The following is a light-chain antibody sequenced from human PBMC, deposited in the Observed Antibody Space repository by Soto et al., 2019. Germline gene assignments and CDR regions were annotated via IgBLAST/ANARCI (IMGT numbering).Light chain of an antibody. CDR2: AAS. Sequence: DIQMTQSPSSLSASLGDRVIITCRASQSISSYLNWYQQKPGKAPNLLIYAASSLQSGVPSRFSGSGSGTDCTLTISSLQPEDFATYYCQQSDSTPQLTFGGGTKVEIK. J-gene: IGKJ4*01. CDR3: QQSDSTPQLT. V-gene: IGKV1-39*01. CDR1: QSISSY.